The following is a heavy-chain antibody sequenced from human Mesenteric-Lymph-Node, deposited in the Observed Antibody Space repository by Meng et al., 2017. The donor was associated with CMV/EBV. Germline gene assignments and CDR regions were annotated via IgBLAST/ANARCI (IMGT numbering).Heavy chain of an antibody. D-gene: IGHD3-22*01. V-gene: IGHV3-11*01. J-gene: IGHJ4*02. CDR1: GFTFSSYA. Sequence: GGSLRLSCVASGFTFSSYAMSWVRQAPGKGLEWVSYISSGGRTIYYTDSVKGRFTISRDNAKNSLYLQMNSLRAEDTAVYYCARSKRRYYYDSSGYPIYFDYWGQGTLVTVSS. CDR3: ARSKRRYYYDSSGYPIYFDY. CDR2: ISSGGRTI.